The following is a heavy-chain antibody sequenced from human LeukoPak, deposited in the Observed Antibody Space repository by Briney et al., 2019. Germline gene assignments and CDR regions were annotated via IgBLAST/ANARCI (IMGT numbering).Heavy chain of an antibody. Sequence: PGGSLRLSCAASGFTFSNYGMHWVRQAPGKWLEWVAVIYDDGSREHFADSVKGRFTISRDNSKNTVVLQMNSLRADDTAVYYCARDLKSGYVDSWGQGTLVTVSS. CDR3: ARDLKSGYVDS. J-gene: IGHJ4*02. D-gene: IGHD3-3*01. CDR1: GFTFSNYG. V-gene: IGHV3-33*01. CDR2: IYDDGSRE.